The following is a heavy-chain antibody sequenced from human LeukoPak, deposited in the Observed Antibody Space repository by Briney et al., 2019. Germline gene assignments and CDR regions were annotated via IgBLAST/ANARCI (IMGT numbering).Heavy chain of an antibody. CDR2: IKSKTDGGTT. V-gene: IGHV3-15*01. Sequence: GGSLRLSCAASGFTLSNAWMSWVRQAPGKGLEWVGRIKSKTDGGTTDYAAPVKGRFTISRDDSKNTLYLQMNSLKTEDTAVYYCTTGYSNPKYYYYYYGMDVWGQGTTVTVSS. J-gene: IGHJ6*02. D-gene: IGHD4-11*01. CDR1: GFTLSNAW. CDR3: TTGYSNPKYYYYYYGMDV.